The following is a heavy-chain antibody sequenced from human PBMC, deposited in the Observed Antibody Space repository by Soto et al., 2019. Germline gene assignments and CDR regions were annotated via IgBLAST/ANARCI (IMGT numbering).Heavy chain of an antibody. Sequence: GGSLRLSCTVSGFAFNNYGINWVRQAPGKGLEWVSSISKSDYTYYSDSVKGRFTIPRDNAKNSVSLQTNTLRVEDTAVYYCAREDSIIIPAVSDFWGQGTLVTVSS. CDR1: GFAFNNYG. CDR3: AREDSIIIPAVSDF. CDR2: ISKSDYT. D-gene: IGHD2-2*01. J-gene: IGHJ4*02. V-gene: IGHV3-21*01.